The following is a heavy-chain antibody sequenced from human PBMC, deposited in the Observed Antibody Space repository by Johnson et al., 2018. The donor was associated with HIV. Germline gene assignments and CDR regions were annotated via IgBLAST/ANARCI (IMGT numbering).Heavy chain of an antibody. D-gene: IGHD6-19*01. Sequence: EKLVESGGGVVQPGRSLRLSCAASGFIVSGNYMSWVRQAPGKGLEWVSFIYRDGSTFYADSVKGRFTISRDSSKTTLYLQMNSLRAEDTAVYYCARAYSSGWLGAFDMWGQGTTVTVSS. CDR2: IYRDGST. CDR3: ARAYSSGWLGAFDM. V-gene: IGHV3-53*01. J-gene: IGHJ3*02. CDR1: GFIVSGNY.